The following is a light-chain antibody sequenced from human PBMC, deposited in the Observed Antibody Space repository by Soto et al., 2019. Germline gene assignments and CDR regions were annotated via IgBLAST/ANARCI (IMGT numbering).Light chain of an antibody. CDR3: SSYAGSNTPFV. CDR1: GSDVGAYTY. V-gene: IGLV2-8*01. CDR2: EVT. Sequence: QSVLTQPPSASGSPGQSVTISCTGTGSDVGAYTYVSWYRQLPGKAPQLLLYEVTKRPPGVPDRFSGSKSGNTASLTVSGLQLDDEADYYCSSYAGSNTPFVFGTGTKLTVL. J-gene: IGLJ1*01.